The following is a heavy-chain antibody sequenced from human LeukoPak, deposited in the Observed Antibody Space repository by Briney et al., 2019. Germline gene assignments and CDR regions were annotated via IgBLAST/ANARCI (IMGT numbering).Heavy chain of an antibody. CDR1: GFTFSSYA. V-gene: IGHV3-30*04. D-gene: IGHD6-13*01. CDR3: AREAAAGTRWFDP. Sequence: PGGSLRLSCAASGFTFSSYAMHWVRQAPGKGLEWVAVISYDGSNKNYADSVKGRFTISRDNSKKTLYLQMNSLRAEDTAVYYCAREAAAGTRWFDPWGQGTLVTVSS. J-gene: IGHJ5*02. CDR2: ISYDGSNK.